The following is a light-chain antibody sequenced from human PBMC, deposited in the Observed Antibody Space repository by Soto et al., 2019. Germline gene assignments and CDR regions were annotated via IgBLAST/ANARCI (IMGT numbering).Light chain of an antibody. J-gene: IGLJ3*02. CDR2: EDR. V-gene: IGLV3-1*01. CDR3: QAWDSSSVV. Sequence: SYELTQSPSVSVSPGQTASITCSGDKLGDKFAYWYQQKPGQSPVVVIYEDRKRPSGIPERFSGSNSGYTAILTISGTQAMDEADYYCQAWDSSSVVFGGGTKVTVL. CDR1: KLGDKF.